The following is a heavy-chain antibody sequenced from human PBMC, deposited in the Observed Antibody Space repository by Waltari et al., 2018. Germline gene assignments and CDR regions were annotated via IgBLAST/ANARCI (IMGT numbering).Heavy chain of an antibody. J-gene: IGHJ6*02. CDR2: MTASGLM. Sequence: EMQLLESGGGLVQPGGSLRLSCAASGFPFSTYTMNWVRPAPGKGLGGVAVMTASGLMDYGDSVKGRFIISRDNSKNTLYLEMYRLRVEDTARYYCAKDEGARLAPTFGMDAWGQGTTVIVSS. CDR1: GFPFSTYT. V-gene: IGHV3-23*01. CDR3: AKDEGARLAPTFGMDA. D-gene: IGHD6-6*01.